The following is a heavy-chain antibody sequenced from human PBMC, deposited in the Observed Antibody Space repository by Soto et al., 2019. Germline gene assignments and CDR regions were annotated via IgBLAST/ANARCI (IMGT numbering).Heavy chain of an antibody. CDR1: DGSMNSDSSY. CDR3: ARLGGYVSVGYYYLWDS. CDR2: INHSGST. V-gene: IGHV4-39*01. Sequence: SETLSLTCRVSDGSMNSDSSYWGWIRQPPGKGLEWIGVINHSGSTYHNLSLKGRVTMSVDASRNQFSLKLTSMTAADTAVYYCARLGGYVSVGYYYLWDSWGQGTLVTVAS. D-gene: IGHD3-22*01. J-gene: IGHJ4*02.